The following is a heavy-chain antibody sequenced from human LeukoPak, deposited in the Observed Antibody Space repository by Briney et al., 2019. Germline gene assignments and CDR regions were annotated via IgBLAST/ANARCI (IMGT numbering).Heavy chain of an antibody. D-gene: IGHD6-19*01. Sequence: GGSLRLSCAASGFTFSSYAMHWVRQAPGKGLEWVAVISYDGSNKYYADSVKGRFTISRDNSKNTLYLQMNSLRAEDTAVYYCARDRAGARSYYYYGMDAWGQGTTVTVSS. CDR3: ARDRAGARSYYYYGMDA. V-gene: IGHV3-30-3*01. J-gene: IGHJ6*02. CDR1: GFTFSSYA. CDR2: ISYDGSNK.